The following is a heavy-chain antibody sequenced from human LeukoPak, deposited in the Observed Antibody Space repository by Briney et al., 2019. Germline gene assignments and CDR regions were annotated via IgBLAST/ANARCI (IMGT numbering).Heavy chain of an antibody. Sequence: SETLSLTCAVYGGSFSGYYWSWIRQPPGKGLEWIGEINHSGSTNYNPSLKSRVTISVDTSKNQFSLKLSSVTAADTAVYYCARGNSSSWYVPPDYWGQGTLVTVSS. CDR3: ARGNSSSWYVPPDY. CDR1: GGSFSGYY. CDR2: INHSGST. J-gene: IGHJ4*02. V-gene: IGHV4-34*01. D-gene: IGHD6-13*01.